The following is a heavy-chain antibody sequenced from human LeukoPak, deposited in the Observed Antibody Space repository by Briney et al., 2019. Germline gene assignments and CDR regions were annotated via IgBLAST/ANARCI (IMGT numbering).Heavy chain of an antibody. CDR3: ARDGRMSWYDY. CDR2: ISQSGGRT. D-gene: IGHD6-13*01. Sequence: GGSLRLSCEASGFTFSSYTMGWVRQAPGKGLEWVSDISQSGGRTYYADTVKGRFTISRDNSKNTLYLQMGSLRADDTGVYYCARDGRMSWYDYWGQGSLVTVSS. CDR1: GFTFSSYT. V-gene: IGHV3-23*01. J-gene: IGHJ4*02.